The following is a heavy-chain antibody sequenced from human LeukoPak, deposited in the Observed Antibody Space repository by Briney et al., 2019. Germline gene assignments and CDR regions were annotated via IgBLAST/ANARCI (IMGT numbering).Heavy chain of an antibody. Sequence: GGTLRLSCAASGFTFSSYGMSWVRQAPGKGLEWVSAISGSGGSTYYADSVKGRFTISRGNSKNTLYLQMNSLRAEDTAVYYCAKDRWFGDGYYYYYYMDVWGKGTTVTISS. J-gene: IGHJ6*03. D-gene: IGHD3-10*01. CDR2: ISGSGGST. CDR1: GFTFSSYG. CDR3: AKDRWFGDGYYYYYYMDV. V-gene: IGHV3-23*01.